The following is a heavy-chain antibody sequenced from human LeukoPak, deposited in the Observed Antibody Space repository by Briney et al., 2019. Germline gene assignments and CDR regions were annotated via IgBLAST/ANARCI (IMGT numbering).Heavy chain of an antibody. V-gene: IGHV3-21*01. CDR1: GFTFSSYS. CDR3: ARDFPRDNDAFDI. Sequence: NPGGSLRLSCAASGFTFSSYSVNWVRQAPGKGLKWVSSISSSSSYLYYADSVKGRFTISRDNAKNSLYLQMNSLRAEDTAFYYCARDFPRDNDAFDIWGQGTMVTVSS. J-gene: IGHJ3*02. CDR2: ISSSSSYL.